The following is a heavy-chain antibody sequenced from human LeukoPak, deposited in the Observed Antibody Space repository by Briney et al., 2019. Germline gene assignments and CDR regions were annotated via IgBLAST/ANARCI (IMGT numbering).Heavy chain of an antibody. D-gene: IGHD5-24*01. Sequence: SVKVSCKASGGTFSTYPISWVRQAPGQGLEWMGGIIPIVGIANYTQKFRGRVTITADKSTNTAYMELSSLRSEDTAVYYCARDGEMAAIYFDYWGQGTLVTVSS. CDR2: IIPIVGIA. J-gene: IGHJ4*02. V-gene: IGHV1-69*17. CDR3: ARDGEMAAIYFDY. CDR1: GGTFSTYP.